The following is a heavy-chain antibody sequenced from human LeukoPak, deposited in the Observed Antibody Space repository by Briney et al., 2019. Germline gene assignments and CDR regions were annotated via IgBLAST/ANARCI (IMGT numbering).Heavy chain of an antibody. V-gene: IGHV3-23*01. CDR2: SGSGGST. CDR3: AKDFWSGYYPNY. Sequence: GGSLRLSCAASGFTFSSYAMSWVRQAPGKGLEWVSGSGSGGSTYYADSVKGRFTISGDNSKNTLYLQMNSLRAEDTAVYYCAKDFWSGYYPNYWGQGTLVTVSS. CDR1: GFTFSSYA. J-gene: IGHJ4*02. D-gene: IGHD3-3*01.